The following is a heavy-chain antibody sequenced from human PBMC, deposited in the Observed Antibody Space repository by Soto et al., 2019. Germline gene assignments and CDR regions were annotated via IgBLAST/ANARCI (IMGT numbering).Heavy chain of an antibody. J-gene: IGHJ3*01. Sequence: VHLVESGGGLEQPGRSLRLSCAGSGFTFDDYALHWVRQVPRKGLEWVSGISWNGKEIGYADSVKGRFIISRDNAKKSLYLQLNSLRVEDTALYFCVKDSSLEPRILDFWGQGTRVTVSS. D-gene: IGHD3-3*01. CDR1: GFTFDDYA. CDR2: ISWNGKEI. CDR3: VKDSSLEPRILDF. V-gene: IGHV3-9*01.